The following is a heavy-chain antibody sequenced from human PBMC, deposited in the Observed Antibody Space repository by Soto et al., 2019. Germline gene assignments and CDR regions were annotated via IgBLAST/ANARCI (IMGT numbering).Heavy chain of an antibody. CDR2: IYHSGST. J-gene: IGHJ4*02. V-gene: IGHV4-30-2*01. CDR3: ATSQPTVTSSDY. Sequence: QLQLQESGSGLVKPSQTLSLTCAVSGGSISSGGYSWSWIRQPPGKGLEWIGYIYHSGSTYYNPSLTSRVPISVARSTTQFSLQLISVTAADTAVYFFATSQPTVTSSDYWGQGTLVTVSS. D-gene: IGHD4-17*01. CDR1: GGSISSGGYS.